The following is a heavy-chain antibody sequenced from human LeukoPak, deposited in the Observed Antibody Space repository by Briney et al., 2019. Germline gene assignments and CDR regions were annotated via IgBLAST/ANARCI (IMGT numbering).Heavy chain of an antibody. V-gene: IGHV1-69*04. D-gene: IGHD1-14*01. CDR1: GGTFSSYA. Sequence: SVKVSCKASGGTFSSYAISWVRQAPGQGLEWMGRIIPILGIANYAQKFQGRVTITADKSTSTAYMELSSLRSDDTAVYYCATVIIRIRRPGNWFDPWGQGTLVTVSS. CDR2: IIPILGIA. CDR3: ATVIIRIRRPGNWFDP. J-gene: IGHJ5*02.